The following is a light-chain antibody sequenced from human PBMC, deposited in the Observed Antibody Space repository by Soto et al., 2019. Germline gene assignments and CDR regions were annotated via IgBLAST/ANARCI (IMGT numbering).Light chain of an antibody. V-gene: IGLV1-47*01. Sequence: QSVLTQPPSASGTPGQRVTISCSGSSSNIGSNYVSWYQHLPGAAPKLLIYRSDQRPSGVPDRFSGSKSGTSASLAISGLRSEDEADYYCAAWDDSLGWVFGGGTKLTVL. CDR1: SSNIGSNY. CDR3: AAWDDSLGWV. CDR2: RSD. J-gene: IGLJ3*02.